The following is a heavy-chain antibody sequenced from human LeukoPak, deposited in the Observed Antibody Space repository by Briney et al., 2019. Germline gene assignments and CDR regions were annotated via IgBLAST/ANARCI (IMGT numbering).Heavy chain of an antibody. V-gene: IGHV6-1*01. J-gene: IGHJ5*02. CDR3: ARRLTQYDCFDP. CDR1: GDSVSSNSVT. CDR2: TYYRSTWYN. Sequence: SQTLSLTCAISGDSVSSNSVTWNWIRQSPSRGLEWLGRTYYRSTWYNDYAVSVRGRITVNPDTSKNQFSLHLNSVTPEDSAVYYCARRLTQYDCFDPWGQGVLVTVSS. D-gene: IGHD2-2*01.